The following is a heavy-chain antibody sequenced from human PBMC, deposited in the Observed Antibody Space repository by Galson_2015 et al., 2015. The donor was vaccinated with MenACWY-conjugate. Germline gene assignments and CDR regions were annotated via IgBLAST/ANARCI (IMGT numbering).Heavy chain of an antibody. Sequence: ETLSLTCTVSGGSINSYYWSWIRQPPGKGLEWIGSIYYSGSTYYNPSLKSRVTMSVDTSKNQFSLKLSSVTAADTAVYYCARDRWGYWFDPWGQGTRVTVSS. D-gene: IGHD2-21*01. CDR3: ARDRWGYWFDP. J-gene: IGHJ5*02. CDR2: IYYSGST. CDR1: GGSINSYY. V-gene: IGHV4-39*07.